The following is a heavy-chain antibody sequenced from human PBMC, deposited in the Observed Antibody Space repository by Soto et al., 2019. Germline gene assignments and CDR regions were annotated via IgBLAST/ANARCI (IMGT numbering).Heavy chain of an antibody. CDR2: VFYTGFT. CDR3: ASSQKGYNWNYFDH. D-gene: IGHD1-20*01. Sequence: SETLSLTCAVSGGSISGSYYYWGWLRQSPGRGPEWIGSVFYTGFTSYNPSLESRVSVSVDTSKNQFSLKVCAVTAADTAVYYCASSQKGYNWNYFDHWGQGALVTVSS. V-gene: IGHV4-39*01. CDR1: GGSISGSYYY. J-gene: IGHJ4*02.